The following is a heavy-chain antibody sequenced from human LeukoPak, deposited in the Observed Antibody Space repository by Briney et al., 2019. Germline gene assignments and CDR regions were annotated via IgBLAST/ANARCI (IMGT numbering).Heavy chain of an antibody. D-gene: IGHD3-10*01. CDR3: ATYYGSGSDSYYYYMDV. CDR2: INHSGGT. CDR1: GGSFSGYY. Sequence: SQTLSLTCALYGGSFSGYYWSWIRQPPGKGLEWRGGINHSGGTDDTPSLKSRAAISVDTSKNQFSLKLSSVTAADTAVYYCATYYGSGSDSYYYYMDVWGRGTTVTVSS. J-gene: IGHJ6*03. V-gene: IGHV4-34*04.